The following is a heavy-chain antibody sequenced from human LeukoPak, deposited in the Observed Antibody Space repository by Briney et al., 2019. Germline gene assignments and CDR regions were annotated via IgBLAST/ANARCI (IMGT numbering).Heavy chain of an antibody. CDR3: TRGSYGDYEY. CDR2: ISGSSSYI. D-gene: IGHD4-17*01. V-gene: IGHV3-21*01. J-gene: IGHJ4*02. CDR1: GFTFSNYN. Sequence: SGGSLRLSCAASGFTFSNYNMWWVRQAPGKGLEWVSSISGSSSYIYYADSVKGRFTISRDNAQNSLYLQMNSLRAEDTAVYYCTRGSYGDYEYWGQGTLVTVSS.